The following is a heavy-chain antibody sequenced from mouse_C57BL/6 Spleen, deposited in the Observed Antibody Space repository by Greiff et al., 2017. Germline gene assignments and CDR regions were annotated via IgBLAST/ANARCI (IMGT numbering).Heavy chain of an antibody. CDR3: ANGEAWFAY. V-gene: IGHV1-82*01. CDR1: GYAFSSSW. J-gene: IGHJ3*01. CDR2: IYPGDGDT. Sequence: QVQLQQSGPELVKPGASVKISCKASGYAFSSSWMNWVKQRPGKGLEWIGRIYPGDGDTNYNGKFKGKATLTADKSSSTAYMQLSSLTSEDSAVYFCANGEAWFAYWGQGTLVTVSA.